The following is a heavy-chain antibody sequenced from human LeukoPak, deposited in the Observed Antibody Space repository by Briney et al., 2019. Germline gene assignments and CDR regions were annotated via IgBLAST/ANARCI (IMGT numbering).Heavy chain of an antibody. CDR1: GGSISSSSYY. J-gene: IGHJ6*02. CDR2: IYYSGST. Sequence: PSETLSLTCTVSGGSISSSSYYWGWIRQPPGKGLEWIGYIYYSGSTNYNPSLKSRVTISVDTSKNQFSLKLSSVTAADTAVYYCARDRGGQQLVLHHANYYYYGMDVWGQGTTVTVSS. D-gene: IGHD6-13*01. CDR3: ARDRGGQQLVLHHANYYYYGMDV. V-gene: IGHV4-61*01.